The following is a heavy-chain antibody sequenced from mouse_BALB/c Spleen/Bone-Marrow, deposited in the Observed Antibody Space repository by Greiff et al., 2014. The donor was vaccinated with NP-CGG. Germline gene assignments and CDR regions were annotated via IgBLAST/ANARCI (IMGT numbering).Heavy chain of an antibody. V-gene: IGHV1-9*01. Sequence: QVQLQQSGAEPMKPGASVKISCKATGYTFSSYWIEWVKQRPGHGLEWIGEILPGSGSTNYNEKFKGKATFTADTSSNTAYMQLSSLTSEDSAVYYCAREDYYGSSYGDYWGQGTTLTVSS. CDR3: AREDYYGSSYGDY. J-gene: IGHJ2*01. CDR1: GYTFSSYW. D-gene: IGHD1-1*01. CDR2: ILPGSGST.